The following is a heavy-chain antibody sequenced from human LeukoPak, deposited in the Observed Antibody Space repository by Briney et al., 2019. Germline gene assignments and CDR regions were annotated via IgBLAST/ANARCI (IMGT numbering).Heavy chain of an antibody. CDR3: ARERIVGAIFDY. J-gene: IGHJ4*02. D-gene: IGHD1-26*01. Sequence: SVKVSCTASGGSVSSYAICWMRLAPGPGMEWMAGIILIFSTANYPQKFQGRVTSTTDESTSTAYMELSSLRSEDTAVYYCARERIVGAIFDYWGQGTLVTVSS. V-gene: IGHV1-69*05. CDR2: IILIFSTA. CDR1: GGSVSSYA.